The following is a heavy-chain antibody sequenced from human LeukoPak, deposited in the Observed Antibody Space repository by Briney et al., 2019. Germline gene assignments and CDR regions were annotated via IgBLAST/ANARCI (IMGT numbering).Heavy chain of an antibody. V-gene: IGHV4-61*02. J-gene: IGHJ4*02. CDR3: ARGLKDDFWRGYFHFDF. Sequence: PSQTLSLTCTVSGGSISSGIYYWSWIRQPAGKGLEWIGRIYTSGSTNYDPSLKSRVTISVDTSKNQFSLKLTSMTAADTAVYYCARGLKDDFWRGYFHFDFWGQGTLVTVSS. CDR2: IYTSGST. D-gene: IGHD3-3*01. CDR1: GGSISSGIYY.